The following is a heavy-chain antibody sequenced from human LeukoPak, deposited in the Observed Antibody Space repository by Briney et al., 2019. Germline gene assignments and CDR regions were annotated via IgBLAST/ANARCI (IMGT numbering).Heavy chain of an antibody. CDR3: ARRGDYDILTGYYSDYYYGMDV. D-gene: IGHD3-9*01. CDR1: GGSISSYY. Sequence: SETLSLTCTVSGGSISSYYWSWIRQPPGKGLEWIGYIYYSGSTNYNPSLKSRVTISVDKSKNQFFLKLSSVTAADTAVYYCARRGDYDILTGYYSDYYYGMDVWGQGTTVTVSS. J-gene: IGHJ6*02. CDR2: IYYSGST. V-gene: IGHV4-59*12.